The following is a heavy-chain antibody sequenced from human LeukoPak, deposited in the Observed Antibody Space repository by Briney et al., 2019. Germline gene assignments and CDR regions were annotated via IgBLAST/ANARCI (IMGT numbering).Heavy chain of an antibody. V-gene: IGHV3-48*02. Sequence: PGGSLRLSCAASGFTFSSYSMNWVRQAPGKGLEWVSYISSRASTIYYADSVKGRFTISKDNAKNSLYLQMNSLRDEDTAVYYCAREHYGGYSMTSPYYWGQGTLVTVSS. D-gene: IGHD4-23*01. CDR1: GFTFSSYS. CDR3: AREHYGGYSMTSPYY. J-gene: IGHJ4*02. CDR2: ISSRASTI.